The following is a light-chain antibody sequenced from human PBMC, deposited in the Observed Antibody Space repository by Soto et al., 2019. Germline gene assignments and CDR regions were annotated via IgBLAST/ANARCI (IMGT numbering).Light chain of an antibody. CDR2: YDN. Sequence: QSVLTQPPSVSEAPRQRVTISCSGSSSNIGNNAVNWYQQLPGKTPKLLIYYDNLLPPGVSDRFSGSQSGTSASLAISGLQSEDEADYYCATWDYTLTAVVFGGGTKLTVL. V-gene: IGLV1-36*01. CDR1: SSNIGNNA. CDR3: ATWDYTLTAVV. J-gene: IGLJ2*01.